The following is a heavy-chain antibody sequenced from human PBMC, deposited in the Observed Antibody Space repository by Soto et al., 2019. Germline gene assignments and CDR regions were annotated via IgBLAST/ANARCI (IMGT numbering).Heavy chain of an antibody. Sequence: SETLSLTCAVYGGSFSGYYWSWIRQPPGKGLEWIGEINHSGSTNYNPSLKSRVTISVDTSKNQFSLKLSSVTAADTAVYYCAGVWVRYYYYYMDVWGKGTTVTVSS. V-gene: IGHV4-34*01. D-gene: IGHD5-18*01. J-gene: IGHJ6*03. CDR1: GGSFSGYY. CDR3: AGVWVRYYYYYMDV. CDR2: INHSGST.